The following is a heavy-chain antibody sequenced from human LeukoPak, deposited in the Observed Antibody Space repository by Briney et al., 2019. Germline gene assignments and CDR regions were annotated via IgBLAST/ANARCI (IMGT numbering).Heavy chain of an antibody. CDR1: GGSISSSSYY. CDR2: IYYSGST. Sequence: SETLSLTCTVSGGSISSSSYYWGWIRQPPGKGLEWIGSIYYSGSTYYNPSLKSRVTISVDTSKNQFSLKLSSVTAADTAVYYCARRLRYFDWKPVRQGAFDIWGQGTMVTVSS. V-gene: IGHV4-39*07. J-gene: IGHJ3*02. D-gene: IGHD3-9*01. CDR3: ARRLRYFDWKPVRQGAFDI.